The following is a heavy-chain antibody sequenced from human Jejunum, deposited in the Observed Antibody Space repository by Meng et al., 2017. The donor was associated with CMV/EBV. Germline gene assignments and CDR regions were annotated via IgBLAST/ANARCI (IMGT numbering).Heavy chain of an antibody. CDR3: VKDLTYCGGDCYLTPGGYFDY. V-gene: IGHV3-23*01. Sequence: AMSWVRQAPGKGLGWVSTITNSASKTSYADYVKGRFTIYRDNSKNRLYVQMNSLRAEDTAVYYCVKDLTYCGGDCYLTPGGYFDYWGQGTLVTVSS. J-gene: IGHJ4*02. CDR2: ITNSASKT. D-gene: IGHD2-21*01. CDR1: A.